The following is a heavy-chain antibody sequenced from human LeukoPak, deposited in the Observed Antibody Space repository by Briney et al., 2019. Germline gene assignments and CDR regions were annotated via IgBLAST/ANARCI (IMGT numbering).Heavy chain of an antibody. J-gene: IGHJ3*02. Sequence: KPGGSLRLSCAASGFTFSDYYMSWIRQAPGKGLEWVSYICSSGSSTNYADSVRGRFTISRDNAKNTLYLQMNSLRAEDTAVYYCARDPATIDVVTEMNGLDIWGQATMLSVSS. V-gene: IGHV3-11*05. CDR2: ICSSGSST. CDR1: GFTFSDYY. D-gene: IGHD4-23*01. CDR3: ARDPATIDVVTEMNGLDI.